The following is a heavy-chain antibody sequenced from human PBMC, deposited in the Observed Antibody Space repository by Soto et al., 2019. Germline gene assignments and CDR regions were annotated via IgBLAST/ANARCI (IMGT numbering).Heavy chain of an antibody. D-gene: IGHD4-17*01. CDR2: ISYDGSNK. V-gene: IGHV3-30-3*01. Sequence: GGSLRLSCAASGFTFSSYAMHWVRQAPGKGLEWVAVISYDGSNKYYADSVKGRFTISRDNSKNTLYLQMSSLRSEDTAVYYCASDEQDGDYRYWGQGTLVTVS. CDR1: GFTFSSYA. CDR3: ASDEQDGDYRY. J-gene: IGHJ4*02.